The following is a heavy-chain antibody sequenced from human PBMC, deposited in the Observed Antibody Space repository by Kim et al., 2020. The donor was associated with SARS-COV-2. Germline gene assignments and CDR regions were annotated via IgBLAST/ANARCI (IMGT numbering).Heavy chain of an antibody. CDR2: IRWEGNSYET. CDR3: ARGPPYSDGYWAAFDI. J-gene: IGHJ3*02. D-gene: IGHD5-12*01. Sequence: GGSLRLSCAASGVSFSGSTIHWVRQAPGKGLEWVGRIRWEGNSYETEYAASVTGRFTISRDDSTNTAYLQMNSLKTEDTAIYYCARGPPYSDGYWAAFDIWGEGTMVTVSS. CDR1: GVSFSGST. V-gene: IGHV3-73*01.